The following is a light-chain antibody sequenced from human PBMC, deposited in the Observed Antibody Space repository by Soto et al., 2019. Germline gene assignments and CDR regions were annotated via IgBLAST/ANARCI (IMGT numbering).Light chain of an antibody. CDR2: GAS. CDR1: QGITTF. CDR3: LQHNSYPYT. V-gene: IGKV1-17*03. J-gene: IGKJ2*01. Sequence: DIQMTQSPSVVSASVGDTVTVTCRASQGITTFLAWFRQRPGRVPERLIYGASSLQSGVPSRFSGRGSGTDFTLTISSLQPEDFGIYYCLQHNSYPYTFGPGIKLEIK.